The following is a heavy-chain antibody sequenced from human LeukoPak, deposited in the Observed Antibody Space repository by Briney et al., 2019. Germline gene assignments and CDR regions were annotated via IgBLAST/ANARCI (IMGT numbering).Heavy chain of an antibody. CDR3: ARDSSNYGSY. V-gene: IGHV4-59*01. D-gene: IGHD4-11*01. CDR2: IYYNGHT. J-gene: IGHJ4*02. Sequence: SETLSLTCTVSGDSISNYYWNWIRQPPGKGLEWIGYIYYNGHTNYKPSLKSRVTISVDTTKNQFSLRLSSLTAADTAVYYCARDSSNYGSYWGQGTLVTVSS. CDR1: GDSISNYY.